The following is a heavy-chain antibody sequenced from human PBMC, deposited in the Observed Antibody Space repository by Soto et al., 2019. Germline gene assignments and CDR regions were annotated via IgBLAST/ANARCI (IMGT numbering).Heavy chain of an antibody. J-gene: IGHJ4*02. CDR1: GFTFSSYG. D-gene: IGHD6-13*01. V-gene: IGHV3-33*01. CDR3: ARASVWDEDSSSWYIPDY. CDR2: IWYDGSNK. Sequence: QVQLVESGGGVVQPGRSLRLSCAASGFTFSSYGMHWVRQAPGKGLEWVAVIWYDGSNKYYADSVKGRFTISRDNSKNTLYLQMNSLRAEDTAVYYCARASVWDEDSSSWYIPDYWGQGTLVTVSS.